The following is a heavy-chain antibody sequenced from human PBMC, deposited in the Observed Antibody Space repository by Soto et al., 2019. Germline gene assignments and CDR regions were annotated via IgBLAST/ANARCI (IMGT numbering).Heavy chain of an antibody. CDR1: GGTFSSYA. CDR2: VIPIFGTA. CDR3: ASTALASAALGSYWFDP. D-gene: IGHD6-13*01. J-gene: IGHJ5*02. Sequence: ASVKVSCKASGGTFSSYAISWVRQAPGQGLEWMGGVIPIFGTANYAQKFQGRVTITADESTSTAYMELSSLRSEDTAVYYCASTALASAALGSYWFDPWGQGTLVTVSS. V-gene: IGHV1-69*13.